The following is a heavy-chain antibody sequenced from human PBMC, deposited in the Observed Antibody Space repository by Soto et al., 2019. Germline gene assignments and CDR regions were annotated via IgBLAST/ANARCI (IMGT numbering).Heavy chain of an antibody. CDR3: ARVMRITIFGVVDYYGMDV. Sequence: GASVKVSCKASGYTFTGYYMHWVRQAPGQGLEWMGWINPNSGGTNYAQKFQGWVTMTRDTSISTAYMELSRLRSDDTAVYYCARVMRITIFGVVDYYGMDVWGQGTTVTVSS. J-gene: IGHJ6*02. CDR2: INPNSGGT. V-gene: IGHV1-2*04. D-gene: IGHD3-3*01. CDR1: GYTFTGYY.